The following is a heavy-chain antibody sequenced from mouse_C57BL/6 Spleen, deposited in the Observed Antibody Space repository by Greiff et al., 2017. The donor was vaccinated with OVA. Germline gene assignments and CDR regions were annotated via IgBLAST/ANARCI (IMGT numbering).Heavy chain of an antibody. V-gene: IGHV1-85*01. CDR2: IYPRDGST. J-gene: IGHJ3*01. CDR3: ARAGWDGGFAY. CDR1: GYTFTSYD. Sequence: QVQLKQSGSELVKPGASVKLSCKASGYTFTSYDINWVKQRPGQGLEWIGWIYPRDGSTKYNEKFKGKATLTVDTSSSTAYMELHSLTSEDSAVYFCARAGWDGGFAYWGQGTLVTVSA. D-gene: IGHD4-1*01.